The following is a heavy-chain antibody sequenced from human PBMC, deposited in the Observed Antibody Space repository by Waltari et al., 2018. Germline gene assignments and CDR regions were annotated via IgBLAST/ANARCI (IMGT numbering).Heavy chain of an antibody. V-gene: IGHV3-72*01. J-gene: IGHJ4*02. CDR3: ARSGNILTGYYDY. CDR1: GFTFSDHY. CDR2: TRNKAASYTT. Sequence: EVQLVESGGDLVQPGGYLRLSCAASGFTFSDHYMDWVSQAPGKGLEWVGRTRNKAASYTTEYAASVKGRFTISRDDSKNSLFLQMNSLKTDDTAVYYCARSGNILTGYYDYWGQGTLVTVSS. D-gene: IGHD3-9*01.